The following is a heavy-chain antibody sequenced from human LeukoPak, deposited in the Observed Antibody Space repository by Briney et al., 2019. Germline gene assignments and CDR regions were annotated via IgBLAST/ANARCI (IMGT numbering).Heavy chain of an antibody. Sequence: SDYWGWIRQPPGKGLEWIGSIYYSGSTYYNPSLKSRVTISVDTSKNQFSLKLSSVTAADTAVYYCARDDDYVWGSYRSKFDPWGQGTLVTVSS. J-gene: IGHJ5*02. CDR3: ARDDDYVWGSYRSKFDP. D-gene: IGHD3-16*02. CDR1: SDY. CDR2: IYYSGST. V-gene: IGHV4-39*07.